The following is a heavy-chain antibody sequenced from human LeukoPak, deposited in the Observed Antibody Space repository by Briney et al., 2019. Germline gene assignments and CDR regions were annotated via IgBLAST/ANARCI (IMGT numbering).Heavy chain of an antibody. V-gene: IGHV4-39*01. J-gene: IGHJ6*03. CDR1: GASISSSTYY. Sequence: PSETLSLTCTVSGASISSSTYYWAWIRQSPGKGLEWIGSIYYTGTTYYSPSLESRVTISVHTSKNQFSLKLTSVTGADTALYFCARRGGYYSRYYYYYMDVWGKGTTVTVSS. CDR2: IYYTGTT. D-gene: IGHD3-22*01. CDR3: ARRGGYYSRYYYYYMDV.